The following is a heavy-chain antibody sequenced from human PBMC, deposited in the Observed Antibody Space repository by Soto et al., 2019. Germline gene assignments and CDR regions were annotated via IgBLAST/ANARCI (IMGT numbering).Heavy chain of an antibody. CDR3: ARESGEFTKWFDY. CDR1: GGSISSNSYY. V-gene: IGHV4-39*07. D-gene: IGHD3-16*01. J-gene: IGHJ4*02. Sequence: PSETLSLTCTVSGGSISSNSYYWGWIRQPPGKGLEWIGDIYHSGSTNYNPSLKSRVTISVDKSKSQFSLKLSSVTAADTALYYCARESGEFTKWFDYWGQGTLVTVSS. CDR2: IYHSGST.